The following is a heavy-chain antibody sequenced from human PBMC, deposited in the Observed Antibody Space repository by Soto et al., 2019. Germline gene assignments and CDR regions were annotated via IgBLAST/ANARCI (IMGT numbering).Heavy chain of an antibody. D-gene: IGHD2-15*01. CDR1: GGTVSSYA. V-gene: IGHV1-69*13. CDR2: IIPIFGTA. CDR3: ARDLGYCSGGSCYLGPLRGMDV. Sequence: GAAVQGSCKASGGTVSSYAISWVRQAPGQGLEWMGGIIPIFGTANYAQKFQGRVTITADESTSTAYMELSSLRSEDTAVYYCARDLGYCSGGSCYLGPLRGMDVWGQGTTVTVSS. J-gene: IGHJ6*02.